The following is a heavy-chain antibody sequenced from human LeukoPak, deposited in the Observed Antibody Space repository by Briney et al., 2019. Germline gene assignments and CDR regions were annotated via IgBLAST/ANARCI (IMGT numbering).Heavy chain of an antibody. CDR1: GYSFTSYW. J-gene: IGHJ4*02. CDR3: ARRGAVAGYFEY. CDR2: IYPGDSDT. V-gene: IGHV5-51*01. D-gene: IGHD6-19*01. Sequence: GESLKISCQGSGYSFTSYWIGWVRQMPGKGLEWMGMIYPGDSDTKFSPSFQGQVTLSADKSISTVYLQWSSLQASDTAMYYCARRGAVAGYFEYWGQGTLVTVPS.